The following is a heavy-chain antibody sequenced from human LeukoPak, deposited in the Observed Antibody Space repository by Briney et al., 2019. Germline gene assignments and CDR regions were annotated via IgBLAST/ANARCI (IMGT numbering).Heavy chain of an antibody. J-gene: IGHJ5*02. CDR2: IHDSGST. Sequence: SETLSLTCTVSGCSISSPFWSWIRQPPGKGLEWIGYIHDSGSTNYNPSLKSRVTISVDTSKNQFSLKLSSVTAADTAVYFCASGSSGYDPWGQGTLVTVSS. V-gene: IGHV4-59*11. CDR1: GCSISSPF. CDR3: ASGSSGYDP. D-gene: IGHD5-12*01.